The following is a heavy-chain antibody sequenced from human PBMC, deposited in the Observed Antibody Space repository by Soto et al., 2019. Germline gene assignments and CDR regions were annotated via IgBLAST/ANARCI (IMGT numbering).Heavy chain of an antibody. CDR2: ISGYNGKT. V-gene: IGHV1-18*01. J-gene: IGHJ5*01. D-gene: IGHD4-4*01. Sequence: QVQLVQSGAEVKKPGASVKVSCKASGYPFTSFGISWVRQAPGQGLEWMGWISGYNGKTSYAQKVQGRVTMTTDKCTSIAYMELRSLRSDDTAVYYCARDRPYDYRNYAWYDSWGQGTLVTVSS. CDR3: ARDRPYDYRNYAWYDS. CDR1: GYPFTSFG.